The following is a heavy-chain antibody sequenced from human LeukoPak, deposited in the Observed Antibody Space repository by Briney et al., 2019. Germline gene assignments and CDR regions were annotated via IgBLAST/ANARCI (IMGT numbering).Heavy chain of an antibody. Sequence: PGGSLRLSCPASGFTFSRYCMHWVRQAPGTGLEWVAFIRYDGSNKYYADSVKGRFTISRDNSKNTLYLQMNSLRAEDTAVYYCAKDQRYALVYWGQGTLVTVSS. CDR1: GFTFSRYC. V-gene: IGHV3-30*02. J-gene: IGHJ4*02. D-gene: IGHD2-8*01. CDR2: IRYDGSNK. CDR3: AKDQRYALVY.